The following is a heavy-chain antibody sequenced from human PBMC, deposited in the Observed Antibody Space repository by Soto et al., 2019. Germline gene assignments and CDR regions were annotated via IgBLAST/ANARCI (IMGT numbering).Heavy chain of an antibody. CDR2: IYPGDSDT. J-gene: IGHJ4*03. Sequence: GESLKISCKGSGYRFASHWIAWVRQMPGKGLEWMGIIYPGDSDTRYSPSFQGQDTISADKSIDTAYLQWSGLKASDTAIYYCEIRGYCTNTSCHMDNWGQGTLVTVSS. CDR3: EIRGYCTNTSCHMDN. CDR1: GYRFASHW. D-gene: IGHD2-2*02. V-gene: IGHV5-51*01.